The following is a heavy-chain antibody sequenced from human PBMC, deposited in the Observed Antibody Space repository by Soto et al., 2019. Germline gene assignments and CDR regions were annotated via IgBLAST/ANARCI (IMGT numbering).Heavy chain of an antibody. CDR3: ARSIAAAGTDYFDD. J-gene: IGHJ4*02. CDR2: INPNSGGT. Sequence: ASVKVSCKASGYTFTGYYMHWVRQAPGQGLEWMGWINPNSGGTNYAQKFQGRVTMTRDTSISTAYMELSRLRSDDTAVYYCARSIAAAGTDYFDDWGQGTLVTVAS. V-gene: IGHV1-2*02. CDR1: GYTFTGYY. D-gene: IGHD6-13*01.